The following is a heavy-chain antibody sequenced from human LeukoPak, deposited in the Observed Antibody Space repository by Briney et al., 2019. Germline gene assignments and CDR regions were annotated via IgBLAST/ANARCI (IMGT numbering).Heavy chain of an antibody. CDR3: ARDRGIFFLLTSHPRATDAFDI. CDR1: GFTFSSYS. CDR2: ISSSSSYI. V-gene: IGHV3-21*01. J-gene: IGHJ3*02. D-gene: IGHD1-26*01. Sequence: PGGSLRLSCAASGFTFSSYSMNWVRQAPGKGLEWVSSISSSSSYIYYADSVKGRFTISRDNAKNSLYLQMNRLRAEDTAVYYCARDRGIFFLLTSHPRATDAFDIWGQGTMVTVSS.